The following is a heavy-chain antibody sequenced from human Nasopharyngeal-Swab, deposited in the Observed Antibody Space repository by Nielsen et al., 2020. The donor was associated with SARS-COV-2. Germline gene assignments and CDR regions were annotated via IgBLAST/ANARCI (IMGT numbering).Heavy chain of an antibody. CDR3: ARGRYDILTGLLWFDP. J-gene: IGHJ5*02. CDR1: GGSISSGSYY. Sequence: SETLSLTYTVSGGSISSGSYYWSWIRQPAGKGLEWIGRIYTSGSTNYNPSLKSRVTISVDTSKNQFSLKLSSVTAADTAVYYCARGRYDILTGLLWFDPWGQGTLVTVSS. CDR2: IYTSGST. V-gene: IGHV4-61*02. D-gene: IGHD3-9*01.